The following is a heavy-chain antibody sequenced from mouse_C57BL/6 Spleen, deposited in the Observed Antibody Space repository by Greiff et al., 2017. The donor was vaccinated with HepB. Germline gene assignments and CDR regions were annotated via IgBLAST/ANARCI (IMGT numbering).Heavy chain of an antibody. Sequence: QVQLQQSGAELVRPGTSVKLSCKASGYTFTSYWMHWVKQRPGQGLEWIGVIDPSDSYTNYNQKFKGKATLTVDTSSSTAYMQLSSLTSEDSAVYYCARREQSSPLDYAMDYWGQGTSVTVSS. CDR1: GYTFTSYW. J-gene: IGHJ4*01. V-gene: IGHV1-59*01. CDR2: IDPSDSYT. CDR3: ARREQSSPLDYAMDY.